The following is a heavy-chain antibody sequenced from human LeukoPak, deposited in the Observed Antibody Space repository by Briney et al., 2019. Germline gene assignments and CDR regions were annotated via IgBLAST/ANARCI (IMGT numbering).Heavy chain of an antibody. Sequence: GGSLRLSCAASGFTFSSYSMNWVRQAPGKGLEWVSSISSSSSYIYYADSVKGRFTISRDNAKNSLYLQMNSLRAEDTAVYYCARERRYSSSSSGFFDYWGQGTLVTVSS. J-gene: IGHJ4*02. CDR1: GFTFSSYS. D-gene: IGHD6-6*01. CDR2: ISSSSSYI. V-gene: IGHV3-21*01. CDR3: ARERRYSSSSSGFFDY.